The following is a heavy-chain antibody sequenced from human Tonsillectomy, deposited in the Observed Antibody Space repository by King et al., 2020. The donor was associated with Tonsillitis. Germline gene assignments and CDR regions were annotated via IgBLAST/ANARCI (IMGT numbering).Heavy chain of an antibody. J-gene: IGHJ4*02. CDR1: GFTFSSYS. CDR3: ARSITAAVYFDY. CDR2: ISSSSSYI. Sequence: VQLVESGGGLVKPGGSLSLSCAASGFTFSSYSMNWVRQAPGKGLEWVSYISSSSSYIDYADSVKGRFTISRDNAKNSLYLQMNSLRAEDTAVYYCARSITAAVYFDYWGQGTLVIVSS. V-gene: IGHV3-21*03. D-gene: IGHD6-13*01.